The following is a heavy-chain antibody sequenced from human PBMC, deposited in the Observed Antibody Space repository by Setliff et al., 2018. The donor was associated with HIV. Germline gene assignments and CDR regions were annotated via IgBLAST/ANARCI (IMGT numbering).Heavy chain of an antibody. CDR3: ARRRLEYCGGDCYYYYMDF. V-gene: IGHV1-18*01. J-gene: IGHJ6*03. Sequence: ASVKVSCKASGYTFTTFGISWLRQAPGQEPEWMGSISAHDGKKNYGQKFHGRLSMSTDTSAGTAYMELRSLRPGDTAIYYCARRRLEYCGGDCYYYYMDFWGKGTTVTVSS. CDR1: GYTFTTFG. CDR2: ISAHDGKK. D-gene: IGHD2-21*01.